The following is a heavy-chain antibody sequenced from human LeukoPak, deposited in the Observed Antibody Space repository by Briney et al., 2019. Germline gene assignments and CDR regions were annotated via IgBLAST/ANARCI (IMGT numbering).Heavy chain of an antibody. CDR2: IIPIFGTA. V-gene: IGHV1-69*05. Sequence: GASVKVSCKASVGTFSSYAISWVRQAPGQGLEWMGRIIPIFGTANYAQKFQGRVTITTDESTSTAYMELSSLRSEDTAVYYCARAAGEDYEYSDYWGQGTLVTVSS. CDR3: ARAAGEDYEYSDY. J-gene: IGHJ4*02. D-gene: IGHD4-17*01. CDR1: VGTFSSYA.